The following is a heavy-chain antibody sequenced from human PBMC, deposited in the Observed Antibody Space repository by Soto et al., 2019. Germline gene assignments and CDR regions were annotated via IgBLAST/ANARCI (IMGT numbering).Heavy chain of an antibody. D-gene: IGHD2-8*01. CDR1: GYTFNSYG. J-gene: IGHJ6*02. CDR3: VRPEMAQKYYYYGMDV. CDR2: ISVYRGNT. V-gene: IGHV1-18*01. Sequence: ASVKVSCKTSGYTFNSYGISWVRQAPGQGLEWMGWISVYRGNTNYAQKFQGRVTMTTDTSTSTAYMELTSLRFDDTAVYYCVRPEMAQKYYYYGMDVWGQGTTVTVSS.